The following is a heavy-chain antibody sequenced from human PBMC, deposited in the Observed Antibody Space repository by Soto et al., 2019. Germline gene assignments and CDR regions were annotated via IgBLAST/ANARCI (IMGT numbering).Heavy chain of an antibody. CDR3: ARGAVAGPSDYYYYMDV. J-gene: IGHJ6*03. CDR1: GFTFSSYA. V-gene: IGHV3-30*04. CDR2: ISYDGSNK. D-gene: IGHD6-19*01. Sequence: GGSLRLSCAASGFTFSSYAMHWVRQAPGKGLEWVAVISYDGSNKYYADSVKGRFTISRDNSKNTLYLQMNSLRAEDPAVYYCARGAVAGPSDYYYYMDVWGKGTTVTVSS.